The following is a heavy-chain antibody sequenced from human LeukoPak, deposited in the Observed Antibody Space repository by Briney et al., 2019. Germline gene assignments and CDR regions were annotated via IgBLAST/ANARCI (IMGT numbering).Heavy chain of an antibody. J-gene: IGHJ4*02. CDR1: GFTVSSNY. D-gene: IGHD3-16*01. CDR2: IYSGGST. Sequence: PGGSLGLSCAASGFTVSSNYMSWVRQAPGKGLEWVSVIYSGGSTYYADSVKGRFTISRDNSKNTLYLQMNSLRAEDTAVYYCARGLGDYWGQGTLVTVSS. V-gene: IGHV3-53*01. CDR3: ARGLGDY.